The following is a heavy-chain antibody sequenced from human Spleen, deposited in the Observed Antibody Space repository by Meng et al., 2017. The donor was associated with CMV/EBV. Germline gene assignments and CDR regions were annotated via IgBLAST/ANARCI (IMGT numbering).Heavy chain of an antibody. Sequence: SETLSLTCTVSGGSISSSNWWSWVRQPPGKGLEWIGEIYHGGNTNYNPSLKSRVTILVDKSKNQFSLKLTSVTAADTAVYYCARVPCGGGSCYYFDPWGQGTLVTVSS. V-gene: IGHV4-4*02. J-gene: IGHJ5*02. CDR3: ARVPCGGGSCYYFDP. CDR2: IYHGGNT. D-gene: IGHD2-15*01. CDR1: GGSISSSNW.